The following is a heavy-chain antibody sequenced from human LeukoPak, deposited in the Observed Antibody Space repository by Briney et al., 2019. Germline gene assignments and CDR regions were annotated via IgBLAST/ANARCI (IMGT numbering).Heavy chain of an antibody. V-gene: IGHV4-59*01. CDR1: GGSISSYY. CDR3: ARVEVGYSSGWYNWFDP. CDR2: IYYSGST. D-gene: IGHD6-19*01. Sequence: SETLSLTCTVSGGSISSYYWSWIRQPPGKGLEWIGYIYYSGSTNYNPSLKSRVTISVDTSKNQYSLKLSSVTAADTAVYYCARVEVGYSSGWYNWFDPWGQGTLVTVSS. J-gene: IGHJ5*02.